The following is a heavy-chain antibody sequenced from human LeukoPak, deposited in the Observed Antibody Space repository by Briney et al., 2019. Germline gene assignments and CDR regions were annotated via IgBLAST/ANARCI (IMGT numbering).Heavy chain of an antibody. Sequence: GGSLSPSCAASGFTFSSYSMNWVRQAPGKGLEWVSSISSSSSYIYYADSVKGRFTISRDNAKNSLYLQMNSLRAEDTAVYYCARDLGELGLWFGELSSEPNYFDYWGQGTLVTVSS. J-gene: IGHJ4*02. CDR1: GFTFSSYS. CDR3: ARDLGELGLWFGELSSEPNYFDY. V-gene: IGHV3-21*01. D-gene: IGHD3-10*01. CDR2: ISSSSSYI.